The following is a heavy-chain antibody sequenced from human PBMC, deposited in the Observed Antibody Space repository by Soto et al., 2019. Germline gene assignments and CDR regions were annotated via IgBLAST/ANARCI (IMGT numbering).Heavy chain of an antibody. D-gene: IGHD1-26*01. J-gene: IGHJ6*02. Sequence: GGSLRLSCAASGLDFSSEVMCWVRQAPGKGLEWVSSISGSGRTIYHADSMRGRFAISRDNSKNSLYLQLNNLRVDDTAVYYCAKVGPSYYYGMDVWGQGTTVTVSS. CDR3: AKVGPSYYYGMDV. CDR1: GLDFSSEV. V-gene: IGHV3-23*01. CDR2: ISGSGRTI.